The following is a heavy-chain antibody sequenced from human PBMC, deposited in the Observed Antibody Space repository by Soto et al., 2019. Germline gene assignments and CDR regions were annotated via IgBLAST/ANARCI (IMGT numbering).Heavy chain of an antibody. J-gene: IGHJ4*02. V-gene: IGHV3-11*05. CDR2: ISSSSSYT. CDR1: GFTFSDFY. D-gene: IGHD3-10*01. Sequence: PGGSLRLSCAASGFTFSDFYMTWIRQAPGKGLEWVSHISSSSSYTNYADSVKGRFTVSRDNDNNSLYLEMNNLRAEDTAVYFCARDRDTYGHGFFDYWGQGTLVTVS. CDR3: ARDRDTYGHGFFDY.